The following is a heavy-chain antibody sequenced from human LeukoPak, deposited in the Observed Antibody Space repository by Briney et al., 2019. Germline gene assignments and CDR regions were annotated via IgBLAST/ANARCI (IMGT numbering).Heavy chain of an antibody. Sequence: GGSLRLSCAASGFTFSSYSMNWVRQAPGKGLEWVSSISSSSSYIYYADSVKGRFTISRDNAKNSLYLQMNSLRAEGTAVYYCARDTDCSSTSCYVNALDYWGQGTLVTVSS. D-gene: IGHD2-2*01. J-gene: IGHJ4*02. CDR3: ARDTDCSSTSCYVNALDY. CDR2: ISSSSSYI. V-gene: IGHV3-21*01. CDR1: GFTFSSYS.